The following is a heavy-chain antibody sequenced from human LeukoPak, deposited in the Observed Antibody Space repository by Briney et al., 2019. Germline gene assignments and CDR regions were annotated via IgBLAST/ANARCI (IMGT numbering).Heavy chain of an antibody. Sequence: GGSLRLSCAASGFTFSSYAMHWVRQAPGKGLEWVAVISYDGSNKYYADSVKGRFTISRDNSKNTLYLQMNSLRAEDTAVYYCARAYYGSGSYPYFDYWGQGTLVTVSS. CDR2: ISYDGSNK. D-gene: IGHD3-10*01. CDR1: GFTFSSYA. V-gene: IGHV3-30-3*01. CDR3: ARAYYGSGSYPYFDY. J-gene: IGHJ4*02.